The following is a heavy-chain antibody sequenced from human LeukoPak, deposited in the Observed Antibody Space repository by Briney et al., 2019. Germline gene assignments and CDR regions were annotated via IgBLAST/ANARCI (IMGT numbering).Heavy chain of an antibody. CDR1: GFTFSSIA. D-gene: IGHD3-9*01. Sequence: GGSLRLSCAASGFTFSSIAMSWVRQAPGKGLEWVSYISSSSNTIYYADSVKGRFTISRDNAKNSLYLQMNSLRDEDTAVYYCASGRGRYFDWFRDAFDIWGQGTMVTVSS. V-gene: IGHV3-48*02. CDR3: ASGRGRYFDWFRDAFDI. J-gene: IGHJ3*02. CDR2: ISSSSNTI.